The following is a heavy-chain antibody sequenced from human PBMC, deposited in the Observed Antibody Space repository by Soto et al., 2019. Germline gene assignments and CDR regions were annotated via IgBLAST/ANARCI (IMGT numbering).Heavy chain of an antibody. CDR3: ARAGHYGSGSYYNGLNFDY. CDR1: GGSISSGGYS. CDR2: IYHSGST. Sequence: SETLSLTCAVSGGSISSGGYSWSWIRQPPGKGLEWIGYIYHSGSTYYNPSLKSRVTISVDRSKNQFSLKLSSVTAADTAVYYCARAGHYGSGSYYNGLNFDYWGQGTLVTVSS. V-gene: IGHV4-30-2*01. D-gene: IGHD3-10*01. J-gene: IGHJ4*02.